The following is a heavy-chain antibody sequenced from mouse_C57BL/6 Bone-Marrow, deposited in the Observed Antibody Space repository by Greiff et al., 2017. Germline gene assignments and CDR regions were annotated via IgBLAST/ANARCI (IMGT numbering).Heavy chain of an antibody. CDR2: IWSDGST. CDR3: ARQGEGYYYAMDY. CDR1: GFSLTSYG. J-gene: IGHJ4*01. V-gene: IGHV2-6-1*01. Sequence: QVQLKESGPGLVAPSQSLSITCTVSGFSLTSYGVHWVRQPPGKGLEWLVVIWSDGSTTYNSALKSRLSISKDNSKSQVILKMNSLQTDDTAMYYCARQGEGYYYAMDYWGQGTSVTVSS.